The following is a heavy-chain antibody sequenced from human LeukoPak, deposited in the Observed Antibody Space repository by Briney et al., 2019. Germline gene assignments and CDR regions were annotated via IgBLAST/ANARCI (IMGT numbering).Heavy chain of an antibody. J-gene: IGHJ3*02. CDR1: GFTFSSYS. D-gene: IGHD3-22*01. V-gene: IGHV3-21*01. CDR2: ISSSSSYI. CDR3: AREGGLYYYDSSGPDAFDI. Sequence: GGSLRLSCAASGFTFSSYSMNWVRQAPGRGLEWVSSISSSSSYIYYADSVKGRFTISRDNAKNSLYLQMNSLRAEDTAVYYCAREGGLYYYDSSGPDAFDIWGQGTMVTVSS.